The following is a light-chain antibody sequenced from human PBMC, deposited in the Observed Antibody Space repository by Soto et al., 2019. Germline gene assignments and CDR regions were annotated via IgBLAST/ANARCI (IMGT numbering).Light chain of an antibody. CDR2: DVS. Sequence: QSVLTQPASVSGSPGRSITISCTGTSSDVGGYNYVSWYQHHPGKAPKLIIYDVSNRPSGVSNRFSGSKSGNTASLTISRLQPEDEADYYCSSYTTSNTRQIVFGTVTKVTVL. J-gene: IGLJ1*01. CDR3: SSYTTSNTRQIV. CDR1: SSDVGGYNY. V-gene: IGLV2-14*03.